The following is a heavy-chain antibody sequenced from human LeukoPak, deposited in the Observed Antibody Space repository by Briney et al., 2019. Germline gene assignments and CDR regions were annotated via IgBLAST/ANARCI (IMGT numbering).Heavy chain of an antibody. CDR2: IIPIFGTA. J-gene: IGHJ4*02. V-gene: IGHV1-69*13. CDR1: GGTFSSYA. D-gene: IGHD3-10*01. Sequence: SVKVSCKASGGTFSSYAISWVRQAPGQGLEWMGGIIPIFGTANYAQKFQGRVTITADESTNTAYMELSSLRSEDTAVYYCARAPPSGGRRFDDWGQGTLVTVSS. CDR3: ARAPPSGGRRFDD.